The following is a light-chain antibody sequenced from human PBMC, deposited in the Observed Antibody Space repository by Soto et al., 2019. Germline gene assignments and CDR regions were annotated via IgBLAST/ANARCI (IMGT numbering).Light chain of an antibody. J-gene: IGKJ1*01. CDR3: QQYNTYSPT. Sequence: DIQITQSPSTLSAFVGDRVTITCRASQSISGRLAWYQQKPGKAPHLLIYKASSLESGVPSRFSGSGSGTEFALTISSLQPDDFETDYCQQYNTYSPTFGQGTKVDIK. V-gene: IGKV1-5*03. CDR2: KAS. CDR1: QSISGR.